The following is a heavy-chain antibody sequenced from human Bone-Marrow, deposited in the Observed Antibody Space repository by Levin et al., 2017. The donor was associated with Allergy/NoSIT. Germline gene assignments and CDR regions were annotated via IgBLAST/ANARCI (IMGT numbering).Heavy chain of an antibody. CDR3: TRGGRPGQDEWDRLPFDY. D-gene: IGHD1-26*01. CDR1: GYTFTTYA. J-gene: IGHJ4*02. V-gene: IGHV1-3*01. CDR2: INAGNGNT. Sequence: GESLKISCKASGYTFTTYAMHWVRQAPGQGLEWMGWINAGNGNTRYSQKFQDRVTITRDTSATTAYMELSTLRSEDTAVYYCTRGGRPGQDEWDRLPFDYWGQGSLVTVSS.